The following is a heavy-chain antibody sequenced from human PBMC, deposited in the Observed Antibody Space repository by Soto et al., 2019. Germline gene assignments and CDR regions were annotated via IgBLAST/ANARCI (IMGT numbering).Heavy chain of an antibody. CDR3: AKATPPHIAVAPAFDI. V-gene: IGHV3-9*01. CDR1: GFTFDDYA. J-gene: IGHJ3*02. D-gene: IGHD6-19*01. Sequence: EVQLVESGGGLVQPGRSLRLSCAASGFTFDDYAMHWVRQAPGKGLEWVSGISWNSGSIGYADSVKGRFTISRDNAKTSLYLQMNSLRAEDTALYYCAKATPPHIAVAPAFDIWGQGTMVTVSS. CDR2: ISWNSGSI.